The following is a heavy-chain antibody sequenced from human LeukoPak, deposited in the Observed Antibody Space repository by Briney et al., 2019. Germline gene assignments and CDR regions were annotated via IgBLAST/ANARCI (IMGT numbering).Heavy chain of an antibody. Sequence: PSETLSLTCTVSGGSISSYYWSWIRQPPGKGLEWIGYIYYSGSTNYNPSLKSRVTIPVDTSKNQFSLKLSSVTAADTAVYYCARENYTLWFGESYGMDVWGQGTTVTVSS. V-gene: IGHV4-59*01. D-gene: IGHD3-10*01. CDR1: GGSISSYY. CDR2: IYYSGST. CDR3: ARENYTLWFGESYGMDV. J-gene: IGHJ6*02.